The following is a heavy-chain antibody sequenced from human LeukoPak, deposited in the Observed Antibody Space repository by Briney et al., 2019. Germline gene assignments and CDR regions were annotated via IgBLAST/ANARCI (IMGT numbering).Heavy chain of an antibody. CDR1: GGSVSSDNYY. CDR3: ARLPYSSSCFDY. D-gene: IGHD6-13*01. Sequence: SQTLSLTCTVSGGSVSSDNYYWSWIRHLPGKGLEWIGYIYHSGSTYYNPSLKSRVTISVDRSKNQFSLKLSSVTAADTAVYYCARLPYSSSCFDYWGQGTLVTVSS. CDR2: IYHSGST. V-gene: IGHV4-30-4*08. J-gene: IGHJ4*02.